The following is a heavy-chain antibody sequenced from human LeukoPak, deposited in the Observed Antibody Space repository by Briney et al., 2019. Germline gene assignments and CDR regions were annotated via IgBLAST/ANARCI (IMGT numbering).Heavy chain of an antibody. CDR1: GYTFTSYA. J-gene: IGHJ3*02. V-gene: IGHV7-4-1*02. CDR3: ARVSGFWELLLAFDI. D-gene: IGHD1-26*01. Sequence: LGASVKVSCKASGYTFTSYAMNWVRQTPGQGLEWMGWINTNTGNPTYAQGFTGRFVFSLDTSVSTAYLQISSVKAEDTAVYYCARVSGFWELLLAFDIWGQGTMVTVSS. CDR2: INTNTGNP.